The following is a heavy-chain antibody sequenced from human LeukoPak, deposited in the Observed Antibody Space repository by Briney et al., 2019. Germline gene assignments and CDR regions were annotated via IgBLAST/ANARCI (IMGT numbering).Heavy chain of an antibody. V-gene: IGHV3-20*04. D-gene: IGHD3-22*01. Sequence: GGSLRLSCAASGFTFDDYGMSWVRHAPGKGLEWVSGINRNGRSIRYADSVKGRFTISRDNAKNSLYLQMNSLRVEDTAVYYCAIDRHRRYHYDSSGREDVFDIWGQGTMVTVSS. CDR2: INRNGRSI. CDR3: AIDRHRRYHYDSSGREDVFDI. J-gene: IGHJ3*02. CDR1: GFTFDDYG.